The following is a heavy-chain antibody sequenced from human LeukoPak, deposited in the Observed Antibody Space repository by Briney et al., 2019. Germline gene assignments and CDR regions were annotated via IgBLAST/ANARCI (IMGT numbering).Heavy chain of an antibody. V-gene: IGHV4-4*02. J-gene: IGHJ4*02. CDR1: GGSLSSSNW. CDR2: IYHSGST. CDR3: ARVLRRYYDSSGYYYD. D-gene: IGHD3-22*01. Sequence: PSGTLSLTCAVSGGSLSSSNWWSWARQPPGKGLEWIGEIYHSGSTNYNPSLKSRVTISVDNSKNQFSLKLSSVTAADTAVYYCARVLRRYYDSSGYYYDWGQGTLVTVSS.